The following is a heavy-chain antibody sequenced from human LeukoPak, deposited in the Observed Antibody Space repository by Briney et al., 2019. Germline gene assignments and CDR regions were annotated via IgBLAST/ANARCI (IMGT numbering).Heavy chain of an antibody. CDR1: GFTFSSYG. CDR3: ARDLAGYTDY. Sequence: GGSLRLSCAASGFTFSSYGMHWVRQALGKGLEWVAVIWYDGSNKYYADSVKGRFTISRDNSKNTLYLQMNSLRAEDTAVYYCARDLAGYTDYWGQGTLVTVSS. D-gene: IGHD3-9*01. J-gene: IGHJ4*02. V-gene: IGHV3-33*01. CDR2: IWYDGSNK.